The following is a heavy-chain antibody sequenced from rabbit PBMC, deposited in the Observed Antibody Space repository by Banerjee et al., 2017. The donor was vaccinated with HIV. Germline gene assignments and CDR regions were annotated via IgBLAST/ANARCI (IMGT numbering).Heavy chain of an antibody. CDR1: GFSFSSSSH. V-gene: IGHV1S40*01. J-gene: IGHJ4*01. D-gene: IGHD1-1*01. CDR2: IYGGSSDST. Sequence: QSLEESGGDLVKPGASLTLTCTASGFSFSSSSHIHWVRQAPGKGLEWIACIYGGSSDSTYYASWAKGRFTISKTSSTTVTLQMTSLTAADTATYFCARSVAGGAAYGYYDLWGQGTLVTVS. CDR3: ARSVAGGAAYGYYDL.